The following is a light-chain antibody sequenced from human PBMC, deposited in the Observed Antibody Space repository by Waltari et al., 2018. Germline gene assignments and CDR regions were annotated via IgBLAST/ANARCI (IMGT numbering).Light chain of an antibody. CDR2: VDNDGSH. CDR1: SGHTSHP. Sequence: QLVLTQSPSASASLGTSVTLTCALTSGHTSHPIAWPQQQADKGPRFLMKVDNDGSHTKGDGIPDRFSGSSSGAERYLTISSRQSEDEADYYCQTWVTGIGWLFGGGTKLTVL. V-gene: IGLV4-69*02. CDR3: QTWVTGIGWL. J-gene: IGLJ3*02.